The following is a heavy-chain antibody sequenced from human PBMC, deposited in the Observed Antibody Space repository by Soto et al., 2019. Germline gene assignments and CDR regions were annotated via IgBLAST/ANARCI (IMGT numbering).Heavy chain of an antibody. V-gene: IGHV3-49*03. CDR3: TRAGRLGYCSGGSCLDY. CDR2: IRSKAYGGTT. Sequence: GGSLRLSCTASGFTFGDYAMSWFRQAPGKGLEWVGFIRSKAYGGTTEYAASVKGRFTISRDDSKSIAYLQMNSLKTEDTAVYYCTRAGRLGYCSGGSCLDYWGQGTLVTVSS. CDR1: GFTFGDYA. D-gene: IGHD2-15*01. J-gene: IGHJ4*02.